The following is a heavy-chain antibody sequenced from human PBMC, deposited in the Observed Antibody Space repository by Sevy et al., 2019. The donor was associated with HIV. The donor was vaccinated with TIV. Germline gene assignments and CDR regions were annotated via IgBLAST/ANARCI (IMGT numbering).Heavy chain of an antibody. CDR2: ILHDGSYR. J-gene: IGHJ6*02. D-gene: IGHD3-10*01. CDR3: AKNRLPGGSYFSRHGLDV. CDR1: GFTFSSYD. Sequence: GGSLRLSCAASGFTFSSYDMHWVRQAPGKGLEWVAIILHDGSYREYVDSVRGRFTMSRDNSKNTGYLQMNGLSIEDTAVYYCAKNRLPGGSYFSRHGLDVWGRGTTVTVSS. V-gene: IGHV3-30*18.